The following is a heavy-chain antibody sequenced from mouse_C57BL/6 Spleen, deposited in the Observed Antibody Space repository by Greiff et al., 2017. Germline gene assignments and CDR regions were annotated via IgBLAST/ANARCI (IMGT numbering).Heavy chain of an antibody. CDR1: GYTFTSYW. Sequence: VQLQQPGAELVRPGSSVKLSCKASGYTFTSYWMDWVQQRPGQGLEWIGNIHPSDSETHYNQKFKDKATLTVDKSSSTAYMQLSSLTSEDSAVYYCARREFRYFEVWGTGTTVTVAS. CDR2: IHPSDSET. V-gene: IGHV1-61*01. J-gene: IGHJ1*03. CDR3: ARREFRYFEV.